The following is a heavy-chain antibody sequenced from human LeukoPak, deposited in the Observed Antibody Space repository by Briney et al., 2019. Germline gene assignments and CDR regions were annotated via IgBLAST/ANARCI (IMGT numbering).Heavy chain of an antibody. D-gene: IGHD3-3*01. CDR1: GGSISRYY. V-gene: IGHV4-34*01. J-gene: IGHJ4*02. Sequence: PSETLSLTCTVSGGSISRYYWSWIRQPPGKGLEWIGEINHSGSTNYNPSLKSRVTISVDTSKNQFSLKLSSVTAADTAVYYCARVGALSGVVTGRYYFDYWGQGTLVTVSS. CDR2: INHSGST. CDR3: ARVGALSGVVTGRYYFDY.